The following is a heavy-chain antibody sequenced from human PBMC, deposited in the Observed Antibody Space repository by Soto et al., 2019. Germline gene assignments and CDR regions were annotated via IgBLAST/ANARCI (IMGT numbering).Heavy chain of an antibody. D-gene: IGHD3-16*02. CDR2: ISYDGSNK. CDR1: GFTFSSYA. Sequence: GGSLRLSCAASGFTFSSYAMHWVRQAPGKGLEWVAVISYDGSNKYYADSVKGRFTISRDNSKNTLYLQMNSLRDDDTAIYYCAKRRLNTITSLSDWWGQGVQVTVSS. CDR3: AKRRLNTITSLSDW. J-gene: IGHJ1*01. V-gene: IGHV3-30-3*02.